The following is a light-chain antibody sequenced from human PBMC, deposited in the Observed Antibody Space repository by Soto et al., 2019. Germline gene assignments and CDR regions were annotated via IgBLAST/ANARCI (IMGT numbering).Light chain of an antibody. J-gene: IGKJ4*01. V-gene: IGKV3-15*01. CDR1: QSVSSK. Sequence: ETVMTQSPATLSLSPWERATLSCRASQSVSSKVVWYQQKPGQAPRFLIYGASTRATGIPARFRGSGSGTEFTLTIDSLQSEDFAVYYCQQYNDWPPAFGGGTKVDI. CDR3: QQYNDWPPA. CDR2: GAS.